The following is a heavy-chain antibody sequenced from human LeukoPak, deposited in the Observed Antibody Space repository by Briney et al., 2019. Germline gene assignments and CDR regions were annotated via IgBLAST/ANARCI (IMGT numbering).Heavy chain of an antibody. J-gene: IGHJ4*02. V-gene: IGHV1-8*01. CDR2: MNPNSGNT. D-gene: IGHD3-10*01. Sequence: ASVKVSCKASGYNFTTYDIYWVRQATGQGLEWMGWMNPNSGNTEYAQKFQGRVTMTRNTSMGTAYMELSSLRYEDTAMYYCAVGGWFGELAQNSDYWGQGTLVTVSS. CDR1: GYNFTTYD. CDR3: AVGGWFGELAQNSDY.